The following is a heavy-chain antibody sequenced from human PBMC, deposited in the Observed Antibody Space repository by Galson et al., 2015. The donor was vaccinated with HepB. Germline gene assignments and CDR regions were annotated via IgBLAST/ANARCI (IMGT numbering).Heavy chain of an antibody. D-gene: IGHD2-8*01. CDR1: GGTFSSYA. Sequence: SVKVSCKASGGTFSSYAISWVRQAPGQGLEWMGGIIPIFGTANYAQKFQGRVTITADESTSTAYMELSSLRSEDTAVYYCARAWDPMVYAIRWAYYYGMDVWGQGTTVTVSS. V-gene: IGHV1-69*13. CDR3: ARAWDPMVYAIRWAYYYGMDV. J-gene: IGHJ6*02. CDR2: IIPIFGTA.